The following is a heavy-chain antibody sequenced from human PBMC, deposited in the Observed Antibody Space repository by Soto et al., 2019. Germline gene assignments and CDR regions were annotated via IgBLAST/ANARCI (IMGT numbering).Heavy chain of an antibody. CDR1: GGTASTNGAA. CDR3: ARERYGDYGRGTFDI. D-gene: IGHD4-17*01. Sequence: SQRLSLSGALSGGTASTNGAACNWITESPSRGLEWLGRTYYRSKWYNDYAVSVKSRITINPDTSKNQLSLQLNSVTPEDTAVYYCARERYGDYGRGTFDIWGQGTMVT. CDR2: TYYRSKWYN. J-gene: IGHJ3*02. V-gene: IGHV6-1*01.